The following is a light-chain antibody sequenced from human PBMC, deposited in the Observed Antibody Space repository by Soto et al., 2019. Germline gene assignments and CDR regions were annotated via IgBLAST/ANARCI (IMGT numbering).Light chain of an antibody. CDR1: SSDVGDYNH. Sequence: QSALTQPPSASGSPGQSVTISCTGTSSDVGDYNHVSWYQQHPGKAPKLMIYEVSNRPSGVPDRFSGSKSGNTASLTVSGLQAEDEADYYCSSYAGSNSVYVSGNGTKVTV. CDR2: EVS. J-gene: IGLJ1*01. CDR3: SSYAGSNSVYV. V-gene: IGLV2-8*01.